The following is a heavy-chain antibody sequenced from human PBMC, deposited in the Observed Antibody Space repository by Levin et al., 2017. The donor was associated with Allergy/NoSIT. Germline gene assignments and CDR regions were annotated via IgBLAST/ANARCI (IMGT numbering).Heavy chain of an antibody. Sequence: LSLTCAASGFTFSSYAMHWVRQAPGKGLEWVAVISYDGSNKYYADSVKGRFTISRDNSKNTLYLQMNSLRAEDTAVYYCARDDVDTAMGYYFDYWGQGTLVTVSS. CDR3: ARDDVDTAMGYYFDY. D-gene: IGHD5-18*01. V-gene: IGHV3-30-3*01. CDR2: ISYDGSNK. CDR1: GFTFSSYA. J-gene: IGHJ4*02.